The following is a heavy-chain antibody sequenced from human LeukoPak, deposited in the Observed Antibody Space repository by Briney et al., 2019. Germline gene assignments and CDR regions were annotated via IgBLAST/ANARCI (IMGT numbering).Heavy chain of an antibody. CDR1: GGSISSYY. J-gene: IGHJ4*02. CDR2: IYYSGSS. Sequence: SETLSLTCTASGGSISSYYWSWIRQPPGKGLEWIGYIYYSGSSNYNASFKSRVSLSVDTSKSQFSLKLSSVTAADTAVYYGARERGYSDYWGQGTLVTVSS. CDR3: ARERGYSDY. V-gene: IGHV4-59*01.